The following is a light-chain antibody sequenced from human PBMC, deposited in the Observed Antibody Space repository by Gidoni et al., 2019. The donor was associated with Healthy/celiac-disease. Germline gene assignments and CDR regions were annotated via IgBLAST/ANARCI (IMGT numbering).Light chain of an antibody. Sequence: QAALTQPASASRSPGQAITISCTGTSSDVGSYNLVSWYQQHPGKAPKLMIYEVSKRPSGVSNRFSGSKSGNTASLTISGLQAEDEADYYCCSYAGSSTWVFGGGTKLTVL. V-gene: IGLV2-23*02. CDR1: SSDVGSYNL. J-gene: IGLJ3*02. CDR3: CSYAGSSTWV. CDR2: EVS.